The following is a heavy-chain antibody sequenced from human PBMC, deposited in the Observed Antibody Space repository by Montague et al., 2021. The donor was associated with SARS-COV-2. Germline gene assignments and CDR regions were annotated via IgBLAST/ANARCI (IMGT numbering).Heavy chain of an antibody. J-gene: IGHJ4*02. CDR1: GFTFTTYV. Sequence: SLRLSCAASGFTFTTYVYHWVRQAPGGGLEWVALFPSDGGHTQYADSXRGRFTIYRDTSISTLYLQMDSLRPDDTAVYFCAREIGTSGWAGFFDFRGQGTLVTVS. CDR3: AREIGTSGWAGFFDF. D-gene: IGHD6-19*01. V-gene: IGHV3-30-3*01. CDR2: FPSDGGHT.